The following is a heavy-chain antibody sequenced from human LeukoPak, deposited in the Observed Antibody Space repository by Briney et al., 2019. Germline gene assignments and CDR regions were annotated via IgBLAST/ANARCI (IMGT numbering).Heavy chain of an antibody. CDR1: GFTFDDYG. J-gene: IGHJ4*02. D-gene: IGHD3-10*01. V-gene: IGHV3-9*01. CDR2: IDWNSGAI. Sequence: GSSLRLSCAASGFTFDDYGIHWVRQAPGKGLEGVSGIDWNSGAIGYADSVKGRFTISRDNAKNSLYLQMNSLRAEDTAVYYCVKDRAANLYGSGAFEYWGQGTLVTVSS. CDR3: VKDRAANLYGSGAFEY.